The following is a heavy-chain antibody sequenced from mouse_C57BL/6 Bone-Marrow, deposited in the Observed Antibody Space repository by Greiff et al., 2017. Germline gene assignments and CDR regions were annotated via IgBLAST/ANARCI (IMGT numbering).Heavy chain of an antibody. V-gene: IGHV1-81*01. CDR2: IYPRSGNT. J-gene: IGHJ4*01. D-gene: IGHD3-2*02. Sequence: QVHVKQSGAELARPGASVKLSCKASGYTFTSYGISWVKQRTGQGLEWIGEIYPRSGNTYYNEKFKGKATLTADKSSSTAYMELRSLTSEDSAVYFCARSGPIDYWDMDYWGQGTSVTVSS. CDR3: ARSGPIDYWDMDY. CDR1: GYTFTSYG.